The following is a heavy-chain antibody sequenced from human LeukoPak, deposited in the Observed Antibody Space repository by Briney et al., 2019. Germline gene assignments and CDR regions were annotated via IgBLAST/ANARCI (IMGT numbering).Heavy chain of an antibody. J-gene: IGHJ6*02. D-gene: IGHD5-18*01. CDR1: GFTFSSYA. CDR2: ISGSGDST. CDR3: ASNTAGGYYYYGMDV. V-gene: IGHV3-23*01. Sequence: GGSLRLSCAASGFTFSSYAMSWVRQTPGKGLEWVSAISGSGDSTYYADSVKGRFTISRDNSKNTLYLQMNSLRAEDTAVYYCASNTAGGYYYYGMDVWGQGTTVTVSS.